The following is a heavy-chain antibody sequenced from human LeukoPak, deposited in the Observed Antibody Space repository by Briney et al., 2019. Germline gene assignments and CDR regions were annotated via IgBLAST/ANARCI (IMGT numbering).Heavy chain of an antibody. CDR1: GYSISSGYY. V-gene: IGHV4-38-2*02. CDR2: IYHSGST. CDR3: ARVVLDVTLGSYYYYYYMDV. J-gene: IGHJ6*03. Sequence: SETLSLTCTVSGYSISSGYYWGWIRQPPGKGLEWIGSIYHSGSTYYNLSLKSRVTISVDTSKNQFSLKLSSVTAADTAVYYCARVVLDVTLGSYYYYYYMDVWGKGTTVTVSS. D-gene: IGHD2-15*01.